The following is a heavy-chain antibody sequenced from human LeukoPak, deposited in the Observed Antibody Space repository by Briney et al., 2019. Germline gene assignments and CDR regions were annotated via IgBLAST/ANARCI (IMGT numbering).Heavy chain of an antibody. CDR1: GYTFTNYD. V-gene: IGHV7-4-1*02. Sequence: ASVKDSCKAAGYTFTNYDINWVRQAPGRGLEWMGWINTNTGSPTYAQAFAGRFVFSLDTSVTTAYLQISSLRSADTAVYYCARVGRLDYGDYLAHWGPGNRITVSS. CDR2: INTNTGSP. CDR3: ARVGRLDYGDYLAH. D-gene: IGHD4-17*01. J-gene: IGHJ4*02.